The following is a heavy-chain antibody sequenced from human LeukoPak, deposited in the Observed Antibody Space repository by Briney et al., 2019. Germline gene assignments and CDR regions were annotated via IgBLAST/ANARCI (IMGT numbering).Heavy chain of an antibody. Sequence: GESLKIPCRGYIYSFTSYWIGWVRQMPGKGLEWMGIINPAGSDTRYSPSFQGQVTISTDKSISTAYLQWSSLKASDTAMYYCARLGDYGMDVWGQGTTVAVSS. CDR3: ARLGDYGMDV. V-gene: IGHV5-51*01. J-gene: IGHJ6*02. CDR2: INPAGSDT. CDR1: IYSFTSYW.